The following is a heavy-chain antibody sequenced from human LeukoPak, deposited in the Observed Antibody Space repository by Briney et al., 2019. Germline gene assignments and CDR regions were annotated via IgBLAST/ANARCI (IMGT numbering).Heavy chain of an antibody. Sequence: GGSLRLSCATSGFTFSSYGMNWVRQAPGKGLEWVSAISGSGGSTYYADSMKGRFTISRDNSKNTLYLQMNSLRAEDTAIYYCAKDFWWFGELSPFDYWGQGTLVTVSS. CDR3: AKDFWWFGELSPFDY. V-gene: IGHV3-23*01. D-gene: IGHD3-10*01. CDR2: ISGSGGST. J-gene: IGHJ4*02. CDR1: GFTFSSYG.